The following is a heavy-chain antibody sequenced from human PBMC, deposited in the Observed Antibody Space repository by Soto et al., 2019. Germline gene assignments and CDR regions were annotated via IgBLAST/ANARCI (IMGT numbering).Heavy chain of an antibody. CDR1: GGSFSGYY. CDR3: GITTNYYYDYGMDV. V-gene: IGHV4-34*01. Sequence: PSETLSLTCAVCGGSFSGYYWSCLRQPPGKGLEWIGEINHSGSTNYNPSLKSRVTISVGTSQNQFALKLSSVTAADTAVYYCGITTNYYYDYGMDVWGQGTKVT. D-gene: IGHD3-22*01. CDR2: INHSGST. J-gene: IGHJ6*02.